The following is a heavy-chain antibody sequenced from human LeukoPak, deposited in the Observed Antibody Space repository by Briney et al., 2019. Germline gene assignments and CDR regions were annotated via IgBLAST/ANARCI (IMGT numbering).Heavy chain of an antibody. CDR1: RFTFTSYD. CDR3: ARIRGSGSYYSFGY. CDR2: MNPNSGNT. V-gene: IGHV1-8*01. J-gene: IGHJ4*02. D-gene: IGHD3-10*01. Sequence: ASVKVSCKASRFTFTSYDVNWVRQATGQGLEWMGWMNPNSGNTGYAQKFQGRVTMTRNTSISTAYMELSSLRSEDTAVYYCARIRGSGSYYSFGYWGQGTLFTVSS.